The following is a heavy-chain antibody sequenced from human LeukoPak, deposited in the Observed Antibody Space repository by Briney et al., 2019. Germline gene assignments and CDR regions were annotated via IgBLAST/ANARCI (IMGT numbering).Heavy chain of an antibody. J-gene: IGHJ4*02. CDR1: GYTFNNYY. CDR2: INPSGGGT. Sequence: ASVKVSCTASGYTFNNYYMYWVRQAPGQGLEWMGMINPSGGGTSYAQKFQGRVTMTRDTPTRTVYMEVSSLKPEDTAVYYCARQGAYSSAIGMGYWGQGTLVTVSS. V-gene: IGHV1-46*02. CDR3: ARQGAYSSAIGMGY. D-gene: IGHD6-19*01.